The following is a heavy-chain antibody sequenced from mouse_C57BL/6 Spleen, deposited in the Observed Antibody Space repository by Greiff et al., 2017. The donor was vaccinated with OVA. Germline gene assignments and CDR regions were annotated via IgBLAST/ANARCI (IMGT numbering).Heavy chain of an antibody. CDR1: GYAFSSSW. CDR3: APSSSYGNY. CDR2: IYPGDGDT. V-gene: IGHV1-82*01. J-gene: IGHJ2*01. D-gene: IGHD1-1*01. Sequence: VQLQQSGPELVKPGASVKISCKASGYAFSSSWMNWVKQRPGRGLEWIGRIYPGDGDTNYNGKFKGKATLTADKSSSTAYMQRSSLTSEDSAVCFCAPSSSYGNYWGTGTTLTVDS.